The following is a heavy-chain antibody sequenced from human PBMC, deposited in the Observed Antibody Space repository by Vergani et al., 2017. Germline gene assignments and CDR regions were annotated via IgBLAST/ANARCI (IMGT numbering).Heavy chain of an antibody. CDR1: GYTFTSYY. J-gene: IGHJ6*02. D-gene: IGHD3-22*01. CDR2: INPSGGST. CDR3: ARDTIIVASTTISYGMDV. V-gene: IGHV1-46*01. Sequence: QVQLVQSGAEVKKPGASVKVSCKASGYTFTSYYMHWVRQAPGQGLEWMGIINPSGGSTSYAQKFQGRVTMTRDTSTSTVYMELSSLRSEDTAVYYCARDTIIVASTTISYGMDVWGQGTTVTVSS.